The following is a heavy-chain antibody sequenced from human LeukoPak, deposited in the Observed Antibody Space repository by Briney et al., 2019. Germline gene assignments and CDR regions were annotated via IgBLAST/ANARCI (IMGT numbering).Heavy chain of an antibody. CDR3: ARGSGGGYNSRPKRNFDY. D-gene: IGHD5-24*01. V-gene: IGHV4-34*01. CDR2: INHSGST. Sequence: PSETLSLTCAVYGGSFSGYYWSWIRQPPGKGLEWIGEINHSGSTNYNPSLKSRVTISVDTSKNQFYLKLSSVTAADTAVYYCARGSGGGYNSRPKRNFDYWGQGTLVTVSS. J-gene: IGHJ4*02. CDR1: GGSFSGYY.